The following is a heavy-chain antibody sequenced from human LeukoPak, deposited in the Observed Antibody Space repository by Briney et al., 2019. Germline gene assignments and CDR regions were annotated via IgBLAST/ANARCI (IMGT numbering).Heavy chain of an antibody. CDR2: INHSGST. Sequence: SETLSLTCAVYGGSFSGYYWSWIRQPPGKGLEWIGKINHSGSTNYNPSLKSRVTISVDTSKNQFSLKLSSVTAADTAVYYCARGRIVVVVAATLNWFDPWGQGTLVTVSS. CDR3: ARGRIVVVVAATLNWFDP. CDR1: GGSFSGYY. D-gene: IGHD2-15*01. V-gene: IGHV4-34*01. J-gene: IGHJ5*02.